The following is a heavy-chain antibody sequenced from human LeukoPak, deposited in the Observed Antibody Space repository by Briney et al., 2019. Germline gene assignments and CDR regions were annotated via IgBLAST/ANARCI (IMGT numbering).Heavy chain of an antibody. V-gene: IGHV3-43*02. CDR2: ISADDTST. Sequence: LPGGSLRLSCVTSGFTFDDYAMHWVRQAPGKSLEWVSLISADDTSTYYADSMKGRFTISRDNSKNSLYLQMNSLRTEDTAFYFCARDINAFDYWGQGTLVTVSS. CDR1: GFTFDDYA. J-gene: IGHJ4*02. CDR3: ARDINAFDY.